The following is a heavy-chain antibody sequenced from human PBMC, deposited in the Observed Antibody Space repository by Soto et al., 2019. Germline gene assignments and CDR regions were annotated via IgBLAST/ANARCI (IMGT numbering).Heavy chain of an antibody. CDR3: ARLGYCSGGSCSN. V-gene: IGHV4-39*01. Sequence: LSLTCTVSGGSISSSSYYWGWIRQPPGKGLEWIGSIYYSGSTYYNPSLKSRVTISVGTSKNQFSLKLSSVTAADTAVYYCARLGYCSGGSCSNWGQGTLVTVSS. CDR2: IYYSGST. D-gene: IGHD2-15*01. J-gene: IGHJ4*02. CDR1: GGSISSSSYY.